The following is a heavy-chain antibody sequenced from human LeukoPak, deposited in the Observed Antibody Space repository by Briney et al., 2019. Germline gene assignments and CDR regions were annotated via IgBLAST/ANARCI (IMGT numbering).Heavy chain of an antibody. CDR3: ARGVYDSSGYTFDY. CDR1: AFTFSSYD. V-gene: IGHV3-13*01. Sequence: PGGSLRLSCAASAFTFSSYDMHWVRQATGKGLEWVSAISTAGDTYYPGSVKGRFTISRENAKNSLYLQMNSLRAGDTAVYYCARGVYDSSGYTFDYWGQGTLVTVSS. CDR2: ISTAGDT. J-gene: IGHJ4*02. D-gene: IGHD3-22*01.